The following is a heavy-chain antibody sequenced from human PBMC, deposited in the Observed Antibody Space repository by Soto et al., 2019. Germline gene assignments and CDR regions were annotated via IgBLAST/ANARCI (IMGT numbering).Heavy chain of an antibody. CDR3: ATYTVGEGGRGY. CDR1: GGSMRGQH. J-gene: IGHJ4*02. V-gene: IGHV4-4*09. CDR2: HHSDST. D-gene: IGHD3-16*01. Sequence: QVQLQESGPGLVKPSETLSLTCTVSGGSMRGQHWSWIRQPPGKGLEWIGHHSDSTNYNPSLKSRITISTDTAKHQFSLKLSSVTAADTAVYYCATYTVGEGGRGYWGQGPLVTVSS.